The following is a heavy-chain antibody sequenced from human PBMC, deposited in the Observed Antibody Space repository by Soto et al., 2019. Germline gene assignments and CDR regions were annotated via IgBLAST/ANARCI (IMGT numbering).Heavy chain of an antibody. V-gene: IGHV4-4*02. CDR2: IYHSGST. D-gene: IGHD3-22*01. J-gene: IGHJ4*02. CDR3: ATRATYSYDSSGFY. CDR1: GGTINSYY. Sequence: SQTLPLTCTVSGGTINSYYWTWVRKPPGKGLEWVGEIYHSGSTNYNPSLKSRVTISKDNSKNQFSLKLSSVTAADTAVYYCATRATYSYDSSGFYWGQGTLVTVSS.